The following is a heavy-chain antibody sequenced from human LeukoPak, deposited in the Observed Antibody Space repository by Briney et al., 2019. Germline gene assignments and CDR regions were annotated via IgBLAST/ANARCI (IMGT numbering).Heavy chain of an antibody. D-gene: IGHD3-22*01. CDR3: AKQLDSSGYHYGAAAFDI. CDR2: ISYDGSNK. Sequence: PGGSLRLSCAASGFTFSSYGMHWVRQAPGKGLEWVAVISYDGSNKYYADSVKGRFTISRDNSKNTLYLQMNSLRAEDTAVYYCAKQLDSSGYHYGAAAFDIWGQGTMVTVSS. V-gene: IGHV3-30*18. CDR1: GFTFSSYG. J-gene: IGHJ3*02.